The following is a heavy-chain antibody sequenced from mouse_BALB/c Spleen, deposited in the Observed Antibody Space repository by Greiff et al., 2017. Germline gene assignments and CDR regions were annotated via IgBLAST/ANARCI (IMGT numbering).Heavy chain of an antibody. D-gene: IGHD4-1*01. Sequence: VKLQQSGAELVRPGVSVKISCKGSGYTFADYAMHWVKQSHAKSLEWIGVISTYYGDASYNQKFKGKATMTVDKSSSTAYMELARLTSEDSAIYYCARRGGTGAFAYWGQGTLVTVSA. J-gene: IGHJ3*01. CDR1: GYTFADYA. CDR2: ISTYYGDA. CDR3: ARRGGTGAFAY. V-gene: IGHV1S137*01.